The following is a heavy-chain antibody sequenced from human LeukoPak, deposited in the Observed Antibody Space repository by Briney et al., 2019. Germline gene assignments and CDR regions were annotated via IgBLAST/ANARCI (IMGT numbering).Heavy chain of an antibody. D-gene: IGHD3-10*01. CDR2: INHSGST. V-gene: IGHV4-34*01. CDR3: ARRGPATKTYYYGSGSYPRYNWFDP. Sequence: PSETLSLTCAVYGGSFSGYYWSWIRQPPGKGLEWIGEINHSGSTSYNPSLKSRVTISVDTSKNQFSLKLSSVTAADTAVYYCARRGPATKTYYYGSGSYPRYNWFDPWGQGTLVTVSS. J-gene: IGHJ5*02. CDR1: GGSFSGYY.